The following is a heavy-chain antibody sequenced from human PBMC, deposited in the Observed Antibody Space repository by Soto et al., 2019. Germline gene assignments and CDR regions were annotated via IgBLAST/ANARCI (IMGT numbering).Heavy chain of an antibody. CDR1: GFALSNYS. CDR2: ISSSSSYI. D-gene: IGHD5-12*01. J-gene: IGHJ6*02. Sequence: EVQLVESGGGLVKPGGSLRLSCVASGFALSNYSMNWVRQAPGKGLEWVSSISSSSSYIYYADSVKGRFTISRDSAKNSLYLQMNSLSPEDTAGYYCAKATIVATMDVWGQGTTVTVSS. CDR3: AKATIVATMDV. V-gene: IGHV3-21*01.